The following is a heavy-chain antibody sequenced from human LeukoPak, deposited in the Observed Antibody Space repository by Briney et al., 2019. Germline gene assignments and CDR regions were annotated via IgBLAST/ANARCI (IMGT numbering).Heavy chain of an antibody. CDR3: ARGTSIAARRPWPMDV. D-gene: IGHD6-6*01. J-gene: IGHJ6*03. V-gene: IGHV4-39*07. CDR1: GGSISSSSYY. Sequence: PSETLSLTCTVSGGSISSSSYYWGWIRQPPGKGLEWIGSIYYSGSTYYNPSLKSRVTISVDTSKNQFSLKLSSVTAADTAVYYCARGTSIAARRPWPMDVWGKGTTVTVSS. CDR2: IYYSGST.